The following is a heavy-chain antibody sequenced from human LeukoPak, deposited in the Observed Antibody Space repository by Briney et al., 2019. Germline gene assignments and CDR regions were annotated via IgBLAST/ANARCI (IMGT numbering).Heavy chain of an antibody. CDR2: ISYDGSNK. J-gene: IGHJ4*02. CDR1: GFTFSSYA. Sequence: GGSLRLSCAASGFTFSSYAMHWVRQAPGKGLEWVAVISYDGSNKYYADSVKGRFTISRDNSKNTLYLRMNSLRAEDTAVYYCARVSFPYCTNGVCYNDYWGQGTLVTVSS. CDR3: ARVSFPYCTNGVCYNDY. D-gene: IGHD2-8*01. V-gene: IGHV3-30-3*01.